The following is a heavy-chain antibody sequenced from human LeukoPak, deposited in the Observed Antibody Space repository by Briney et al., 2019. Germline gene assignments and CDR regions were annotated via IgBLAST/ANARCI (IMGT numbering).Heavy chain of an antibody. V-gene: IGHV5-51*01. J-gene: IGHJ4*02. Sequence: GESLKISCKSSGYSFTSYWIGWVRQMPGKGLEWMGIYPGDSDTRYSPSFQGQVTISADKSISTAYLQWSSLKASDTAMYYCARPNGGCSGGSCYSDYWGQGTLVTVSS. CDR2: YPGDSDT. D-gene: IGHD2-15*01. CDR3: ARPNGGCSGGSCYSDY. CDR1: GYSFTSYW.